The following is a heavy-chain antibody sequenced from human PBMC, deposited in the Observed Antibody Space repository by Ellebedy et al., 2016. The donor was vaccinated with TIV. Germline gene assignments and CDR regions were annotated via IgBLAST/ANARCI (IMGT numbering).Heavy chain of an antibody. J-gene: IGHJ3*02. D-gene: IGHD5-24*01. CDR2: IIPMFGIP. CDR1: GGSIDSYV. Sequence: SVKVSXXASGGSIDSYVINWMRQAPGQGLEWMGGIIPMFGIPNYAQKFQGKVMITADRSTSTVNMELSSLRSEDTAVYYCARGRRDAYNYSYKGGAYDIWGQGTMVIVSS. V-gene: IGHV1-69*10. CDR3: ARGRRDAYNYSYKGGAYDI.